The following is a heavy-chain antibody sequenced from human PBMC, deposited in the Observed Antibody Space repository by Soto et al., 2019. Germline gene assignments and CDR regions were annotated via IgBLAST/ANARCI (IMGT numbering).Heavy chain of an antibody. D-gene: IGHD3-22*01. V-gene: IGHV3-7*01. J-gene: IGHJ3*02. CDR2: IKPDGSEK. CDR3: ARDYRYYDSSGYDAFDI. Sequence: PGGSLRLSCRASGFTCSTYWMSWVRQAPGKGLEWVANIKPDGSEKWYVGSVKGRFTISRDNAKNSLYLQMNSLRDEDTAVYYCARDYRYYDSSGYDAFDIWGQGTMVTVSS. CDR1: GFTCSTYW.